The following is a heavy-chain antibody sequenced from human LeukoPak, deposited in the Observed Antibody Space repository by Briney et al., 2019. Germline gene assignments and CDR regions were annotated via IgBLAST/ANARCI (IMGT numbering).Heavy chain of an antibody. D-gene: IGHD3-22*01. J-gene: IGHJ4*02. CDR3: AKDPNYYDSSAHAY. CDR2: ISGSGGST. V-gene: IGHV3-23*01. Sequence: GGSLRLSCAASGFTFSSYAMSWVRQAPGKGLEWVSAISGSGGSTYYADSVKGRFTISRDNSKNTLYLQMNSLRAEDKAVYYCAKDPNYYDSSAHAYWGQGTLVTVSS. CDR1: GFTFSSYA.